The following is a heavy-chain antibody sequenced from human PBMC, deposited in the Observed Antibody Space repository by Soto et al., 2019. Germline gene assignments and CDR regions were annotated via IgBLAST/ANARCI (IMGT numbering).Heavy chain of an antibody. CDR3: ARRYGSFFDI. CDR1: GGSVSSGSYY. D-gene: IGHD3-10*01. J-gene: IGHJ3*02. Sequence: SETLSLTCTVSGGSVSSGSYYWSWIRQPPEKGLEWIGYIYYSGSTNYNPSLKSRVTISVDTSKNQFSLKLSSVTAADTAVYYCARRYGSFFDIWGQGTMVTVSS. V-gene: IGHV4-61*01. CDR2: IYYSGST.